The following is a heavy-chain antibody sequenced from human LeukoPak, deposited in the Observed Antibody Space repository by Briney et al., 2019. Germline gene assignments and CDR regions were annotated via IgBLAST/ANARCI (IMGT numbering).Heavy chain of an antibody. CDR1: GFTFSSYA. Sequence: GRSLRLSCAASGFTFSSYAMHWVRQAPGKGLEWVAVISHDGSNKYYADSVKGRFTISRDNSNNTLYLQMNSLRAEDTAVYYCARDGQGGSYSSSSEFDYWGQGTLVTVSS. D-gene: IGHD6-6*01. CDR2: ISHDGSNK. V-gene: IGHV3-30-3*01. CDR3: ARDGQGGSYSSSSEFDY. J-gene: IGHJ4*02.